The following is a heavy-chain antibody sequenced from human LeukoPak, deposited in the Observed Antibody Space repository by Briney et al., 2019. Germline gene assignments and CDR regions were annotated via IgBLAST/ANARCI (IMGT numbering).Heavy chain of an antibody. CDR3: TTEGPIVVVPAAITDWFDP. J-gene: IGHJ5*02. Sequence: GGSLRLSCAASGFTFSNAWMSWVRQAPGKGLEWVGRIKSKTDGGTTDYAAPVKGRFTISRDDSKNTLYLQMNSLKTGDTAVYYCTTEGPIVVVPAAITDWFDPWGQGTLVTVSS. D-gene: IGHD2-2*02. V-gene: IGHV3-15*01. CDR1: GFTFSNAW. CDR2: IKSKTDGGTT.